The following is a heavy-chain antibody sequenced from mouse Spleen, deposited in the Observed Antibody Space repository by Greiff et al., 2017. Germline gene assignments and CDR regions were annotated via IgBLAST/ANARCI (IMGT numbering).Heavy chain of an antibody. Sequence: EVQLVESGPGMVKPSQSLSLTCTVTGYSITSGYDWHWIRHFPGNKLEWMGYISYSGSTNYNPSLKSRISITHDTSKNHFFLKLNSVTTEDTATYYCARDREYDGYFDYWGQGTTLTVSS. CDR1: GYSITSGYD. J-gene: IGHJ2*01. CDR3: ARDREYDGYFDY. CDR2: ISYSGST. D-gene: IGHD2-14*01. V-gene: IGHV3-1*01.